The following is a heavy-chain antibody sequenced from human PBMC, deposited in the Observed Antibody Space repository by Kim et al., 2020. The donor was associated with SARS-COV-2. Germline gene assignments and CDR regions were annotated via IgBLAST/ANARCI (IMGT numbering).Heavy chain of an antibody. Sequence: GGSLRLSCAASGFTFSSYSMNWVRQAPGKGLEWVSSISSSSSYIYYADSVKCRFTISRDNAKNSLYLQMNRLRAEDTAVYYCARDYYGDYYFDYWGQGTLGSASS. CDR3: ARDYYGDYYFDY. D-gene: IGHD4-17*01. CDR2: ISSSSSYI. CDR1: GFTFSSYS. J-gene: IGHJ4*02. V-gene: IGHV3-21*01.